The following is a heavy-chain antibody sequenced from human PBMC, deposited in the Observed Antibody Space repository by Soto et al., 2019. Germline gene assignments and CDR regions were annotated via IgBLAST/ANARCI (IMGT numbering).Heavy chain of an antibody. CDR3: ARDADASGWYHYGFDV. CDR1: GFTLSSYW. CDR2: IKQDGSEK. J-gene: IGHJ6*02. V-gene: IGHV3-7*01. Sequence: AGGSLRLSCAVSGFTLSSYWMNWVRQAPGKGLEWVANIKQDGSEKYYVDSVKGRFFISRDNAKNSLYLQLNSLRAEDTAVCYCARDADASGWYHYGFDVWGQGTLVTVSS. D-gene: IGHD6-19*01.